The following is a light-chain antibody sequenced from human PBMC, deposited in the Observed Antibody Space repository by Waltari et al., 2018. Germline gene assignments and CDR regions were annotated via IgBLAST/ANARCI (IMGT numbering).Light chain of an antibody. V-gene: IGLV1-44*01. CDR1: STNIGRNT. CDR2: SNN. J-gene: IGLJ2*01. Sequence: QSVLTQPPSASGTPGQRVTISCSGSSTNIGRNTVNWYQQLPGTAPKLLIYSNNQRPAGFPDRFSGSKSGTSASLAISGLQSEDEADYYCAAWDDSLNGPVFGGGTKLTVL. CDR3: AAWDDSLNGPV.